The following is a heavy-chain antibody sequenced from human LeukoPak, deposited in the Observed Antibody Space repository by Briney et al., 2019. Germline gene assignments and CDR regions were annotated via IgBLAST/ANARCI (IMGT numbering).Heavy chain of an antibody. Sequence: GGSLRLSCAASGFTFSTYEMNWVRQAPGKGLEWVSYISSSGSTIYYADSLKGRFTISRDNAKNSLYLQMNSLRVEDTAVYYCARVEGGSYFYLFDYWGQGTLVTVSS. CDR2: ISSSGSTI. CDR3: ARVEGGSYFYLFDY. CDR1: GFTFSTYE. J-gene: IGHJ4*02. V-gene: IGHV3-48*03. D-gene: IGHD1-26*01.